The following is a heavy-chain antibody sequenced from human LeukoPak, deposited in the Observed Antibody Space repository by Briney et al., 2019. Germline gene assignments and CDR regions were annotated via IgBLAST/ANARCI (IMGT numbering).Heavy chain of an antibody. J-gene: IGHJ5*02. CDR2: INPNSGGT. V-gene: IGHV1-2*02. Sequence: GASVKVSCKASGYTFTGYYMHWVRQAPRQGLEWMGWINPNSGGTNYAQKFQGRVTMTRDTSISTAYMELSRLRSDDTAVYYCARGYGGYGNWFDPWGQGTLVTVSS. CDR1: GYTFTGYY. CDR3: ARGYGGYGNWFDP. D-gene: IGHD5-12*01.